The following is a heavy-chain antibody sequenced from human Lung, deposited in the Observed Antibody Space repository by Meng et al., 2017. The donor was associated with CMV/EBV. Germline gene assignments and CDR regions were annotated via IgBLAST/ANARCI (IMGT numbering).Heavy chain of an antibody. V-gene: IGHV4-61*08. CDR3: VAYLVGIGGRGY. CDR1: GVSVSNDDYH. J-gene: IGHJ4*02. D-gene: IGHD1-26*01. CDR2: LYSTGTD. Sequence: SXSVSGVSVSNDDYHWSWIRQSSGKGLEWIGQLYSTGTDTFNPSLMSRVTISKDTSKNRFSLTLTSVTAADTAVYFCVAYLVGIGGRGYWGQGRMVTVSS.